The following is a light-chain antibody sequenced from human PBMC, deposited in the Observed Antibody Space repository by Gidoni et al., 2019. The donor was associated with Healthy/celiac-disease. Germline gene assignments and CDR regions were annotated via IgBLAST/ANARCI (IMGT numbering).Light chain of an antibody. CDR3: QQYNNWART. V-gene: IGKV3-15*01. CDR1: QSVSSN. CDR2: GAS. Sequence: IVMTQSPATLSVSPGERATLSCRASQSVSSNLAWYQQKPGQAPRLLIYGASTRATGIPARFSGSGSGTEFTLTISSLQSEDFAVYYGQQYNNWARTCGQGTKVEIK. J-gene: IGKJ1*01.